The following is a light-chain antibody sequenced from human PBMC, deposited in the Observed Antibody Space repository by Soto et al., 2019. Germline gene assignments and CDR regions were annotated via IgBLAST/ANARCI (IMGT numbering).Light chain of an antibody. CDR1: QSVSSSY. V-gene: IGKV3D-20*01. CDR3: QQYGSSPRYT. CDR2: DAS. Sequence: EIVLTQSPATLSLSPGERATLSCGASQSVSSSYLAWYQQKPGLAPRLLIYDASTRATGIPDRFSGSGSGTDFTLTISRLEPEDFAVYYWQQYGSSPRYTVGQGTKLEIK. J-gene: IGKJ2*01.